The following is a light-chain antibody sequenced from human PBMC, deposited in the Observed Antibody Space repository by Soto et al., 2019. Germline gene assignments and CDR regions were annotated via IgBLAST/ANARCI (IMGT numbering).Light chain of an antibody. J-gene: IGLJ1*01. V-gene: IGLV2-14*03. CDR1: SSDVGGYKY. CDR3: SSYTSSSTRV. CDR2: DVS. Sequence: QSALTQPASVSGSPGQSITISCTGTSSDVGGYKYVSWYQHHPGKAPKLLIYDVSNGPSGVSNRLFGSKSGNTASLTISGLQPEDEADYYCSSYTSSSTRVFGTGTKVTVL.